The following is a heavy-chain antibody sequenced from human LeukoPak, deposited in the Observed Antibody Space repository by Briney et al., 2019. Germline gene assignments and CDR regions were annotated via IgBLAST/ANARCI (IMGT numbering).Heavy chain of an antibody. CDR1: GFTFSDYY. V-gene: IGHV3-66*01. D-gene: IGHD6-13*01. Sequence: GGSLRLSCAASGFTFSDYYMSWVRQAPGKGLEWVSVIYNGGSTYYADSVKGRFTISRDNSKNTLYLQMNSLRAEDTAVYYCARDSGDSSSWYVPFDYWGQGTLVTVSS. J-gene: IGHJ4*02. CDR3: ARDSGDSSSWYVPFDY. CDR2: IYNGGST.